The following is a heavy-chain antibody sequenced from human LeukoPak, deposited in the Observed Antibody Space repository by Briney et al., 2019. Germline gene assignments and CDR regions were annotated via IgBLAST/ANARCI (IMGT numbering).Heavy chain of an antibody. V-gene: IGHV6-1*01. CDR1: GDSVSTNSAA. D-gene: IGHD5-12*01. J-gene: IGHJ4*02. CDR3: ARDKGGSGYDHLDS. Sequence: SQTLSLTCAISGDSVSTNSAAWNWIRQSPSRGLEWLGRTYYRSKWYNDCAVSVKSRITINPDTSKNQFSLQRNSVTPEDTAVYYCARDKGGSGYDHLDSWGQGTLVTVSS. CDR2: TYYRSKWYN.